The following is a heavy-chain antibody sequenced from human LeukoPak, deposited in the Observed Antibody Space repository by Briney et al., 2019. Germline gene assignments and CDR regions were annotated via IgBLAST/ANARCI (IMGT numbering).Heavy chain of an antibody. V-gene: IGHV1-2*02. CDR3: ARVAYDSSGYYYFDY. J-gene: IGHJ4*02. Sequence: GASVKVSCKGSGYTFIGYNMHWVRQAPGQGLEWMGWINPNSGGTNYAQKFQGRVTMTRDTSISTAYMELSRLRSDDTAVYYCARVAYDSSGYYYFDYWGQGTLVTVSS. CDR1: GYTFIGYN. CDR2: INPNSGGT. D-gene: IGHD3-22*01.